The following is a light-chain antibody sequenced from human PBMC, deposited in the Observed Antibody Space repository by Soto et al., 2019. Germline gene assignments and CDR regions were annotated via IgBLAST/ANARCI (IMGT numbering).Light chain of an antibody. CDR2: RNN. Sequence: QPVLTQPPSASGTPGQRVTISCSGSSSNIGSNYVYWYQQLPGTAPKLLIYRNNQRPSGVPDRFSGSKSGTSASLAISGLRSEDEADYYCAAWDDSLSGPVVFGGGTKVTV. CDR1: SSNIGSNY. J-gene: IGLJ2*01. V-gene: IGLV1-47*01. CDR3: AAWDDSLSGPVV.